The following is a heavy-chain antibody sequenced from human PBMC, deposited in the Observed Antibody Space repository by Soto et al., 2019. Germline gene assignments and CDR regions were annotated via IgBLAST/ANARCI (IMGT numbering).Heavy chain of an antibody. CDR2: IYHDGST. J-gene: IGHJ5*02. CDR3: ASRFTGTTSRFDP. V-gene: IGHV4-38-2*01. CDR1: GYSISSGYY. D-gene: IGHD1-1*01. Sequence: NPSETLSLTCAVSGYSISSGYYCGCIRQPPGKGLEWIGSIYHDGSTYFNPSLESRVSISLDASRNQFSLRLTSVTAADTAVYYCASRFTGTTSRFDPWGQGTLVTVSS.